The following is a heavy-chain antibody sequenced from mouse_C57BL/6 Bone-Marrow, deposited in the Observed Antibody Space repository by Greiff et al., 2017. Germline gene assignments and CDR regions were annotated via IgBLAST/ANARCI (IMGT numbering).Heavy chain of an antibody. J-gene: IGHJ4*01. CDR1: GYTFTSYW. CDR2: IYPGSGST. V-gene: IGHV1-55*01. D-gene: IGHD1-1*01. Sequence: QVHVKQPGAELVKPGASVKMSCKASGYTFTSYWITWVKQRPGQGLEWIGDIYPGSGSTNYNEKFKSKATLTVDTSSSTAYMQLSSLTSEDSAVYYCARITYYGSSYAMDYWGQGTSVTVSS. CDR3: ARITYYGSSYAMDY.